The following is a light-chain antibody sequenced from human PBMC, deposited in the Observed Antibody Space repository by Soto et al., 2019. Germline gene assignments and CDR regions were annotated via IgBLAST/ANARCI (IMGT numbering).Light chain of an antibody. V-gene: IGKV3-15*01. CDR3: QQYDNWLRT. CDR1: QDISTN. Sequence: EIVMTQSPATLSVSPGERATLSCRASQDISTNLAWYQQKPGQAHRLLIYGASTRATGIPARFSGSGSGTEFTLTISSLQSEDFAVYYWQQYDNWLRTFGQGTKVEIK. J-gene: IGKJ1*01. CDR2: GAS.